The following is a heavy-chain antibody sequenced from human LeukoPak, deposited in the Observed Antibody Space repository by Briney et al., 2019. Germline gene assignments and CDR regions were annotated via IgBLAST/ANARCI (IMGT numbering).Heavy chain of an antibody. Sequence: GSLRLSCAASGFTFSNYYLSWIRQAPGKGLEWSGNIYTSGSTNYNPSLKSRVTISVDRSKNQFSLKLSSVTAADTAVYYCARGPGGNFDFWGQGTLVTVSS. J-gene: IGHJ4*02. CDR3: ARGPGGNFDF. CDR1: GFTFSNYY. CDR2: IYTSGST. D-gene: IGHD3-16*01. V-gene: IGHV4-4*09.